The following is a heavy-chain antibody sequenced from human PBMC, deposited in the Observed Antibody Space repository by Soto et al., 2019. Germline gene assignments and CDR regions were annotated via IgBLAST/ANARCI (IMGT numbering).Heavy chain of an antibody. J-gene: IGHJ3*02. CDR3: AKVVGDGYNYAFDI. Sequence: QVQLVESGGGVVQPGRSLRLSCAASGFTFSSYAMHWVRQAPGKGLEWVAVISYDGSNKYYADSVKGRFTISRDNSKNTLYLQMNSLRAEDTAVYYCAKVVGDGYNYAFDIWGQGTMVTVSS. CDR2: ISYDGSNK. V-gene: IGHV3-30-3*01. D-gene: IGHD5-12*01. CDR1: GFTFSSYA.